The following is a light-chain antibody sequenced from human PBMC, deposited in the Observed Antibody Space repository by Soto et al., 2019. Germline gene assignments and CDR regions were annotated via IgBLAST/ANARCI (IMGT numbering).Light chain of an antibody. V-gene: IGKV3-15*01. CDR2: GAT. Sequence: EIVMTHSPAPLSVSPGERATLSCRTSQSVRILLAWYQQKPGQAPRLLIHGATTMATGIPARFSGSGSGTDFPLTITRMDAEDLAVYYCQQYQSWTRAFGRATKL. CDR3: QQYQSWTRA. CDR1: QSVRIL. J-gene: IGKJ4*02.